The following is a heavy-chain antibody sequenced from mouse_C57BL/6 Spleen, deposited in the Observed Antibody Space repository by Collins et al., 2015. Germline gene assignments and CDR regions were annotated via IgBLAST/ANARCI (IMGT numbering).Heavy chain of an antibody. D-gene: IGHD2-4*01. Sequence: QVQPQQPGAELVKPGASVKMSCKASGYTFTGYWISWVKQRPGQGLEWIGDIYPGSGSTTYNEKFKTKATLTVDTSSSTAYMQLSSLTSEDSAVYYCAMIHYYAMDYWGQGTSVTVSS. CDR2: IYPGSGST. CDR1: GYTFTGYW. V-gene: IGHV1-55*01. J-gene: IGHJ4*01. CDR3: AMIHYYAMDY.